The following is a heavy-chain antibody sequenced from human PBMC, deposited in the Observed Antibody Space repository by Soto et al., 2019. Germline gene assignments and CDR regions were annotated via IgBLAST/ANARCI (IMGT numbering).Heavy chain of an antibody. CDR1: GYTFTSYA. CDR2: INAGNGNT. CDR3: ARAVVVVPAATNWFDP. J-gene: IGHJ5*02. V-gene: IGHV1-3*01. Sequence: ASVKVSCKASGYTFTSYAMHWVRQAPGQRLEWMGWINAGNGNTKYSQKFQGRVTITRDTSASTAYMELSSLRSEDTAVYYCARAVVVVPAATNWFDPWGQGTLVTVSS. D-gene: IGHD2-2*01.